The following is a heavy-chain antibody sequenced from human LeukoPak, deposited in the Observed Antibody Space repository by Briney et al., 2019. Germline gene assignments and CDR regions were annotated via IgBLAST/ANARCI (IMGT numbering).Heavy chain of an antibody. Sequence: GASVKVSCKASGYTFTSYGISWVRQAPGQGLEWMGWISAYNGNTNYEQKLQGRVTMTTETSTSTAYMELRSLRSDDTAVYYCARHDCSGGSCYSDYFDYWGQGTLVTVSS. CDR3: ARHDCSGGSCYSDYFDY. V-gene: IGHV1-18*01. CDR1: GYTFTSYG. J-gene: IGHJ4*02. CDR2: ISAYNGNT. D-gene: IGHD2-15*01.